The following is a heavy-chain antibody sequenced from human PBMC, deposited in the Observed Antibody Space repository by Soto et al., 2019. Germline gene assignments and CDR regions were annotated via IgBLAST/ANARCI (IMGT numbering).Heavy chain of an antibody. CDR1: GYTFSNYG. Sequence: ASVKVSCKASGYTFSNYGVNWVRQAPGQGLEWLGYIMAYNNNPHYAQKFVGRVTMTADTSTSTAFLELRSLTSDDTAVYYCARGGMGRSYWTLDSWGQGTQVTVSS. CDR2: IMAYNNNP. V-gene: IGHV1-18*01. J-gene: IGHJ4*02. D-gene: IGHD1-26*01. CDR3: ARGGMGRSYWTLDS.